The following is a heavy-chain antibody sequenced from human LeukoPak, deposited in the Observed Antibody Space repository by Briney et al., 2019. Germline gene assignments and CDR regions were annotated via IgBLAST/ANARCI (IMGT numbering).Heavy chain of an antibody. CDR1: GFTVSAYS. CDR2: IYSGDRT. Sequence: PGGSLRLSCAASGFTVSAYSMGWVRQAPGKGLEWLSLIYSGDRTYHADSVKGRFTVSRDDSENTLSLQMNSLRIEDTALYFCARVVGASHHTVDYWGQGALVTVPS. V-gene: IGHV3-53*01. CDR3: ARVVGASHHTVDY. D-gene: IGHD1-26*01. J-gene: IGHJ4*02.